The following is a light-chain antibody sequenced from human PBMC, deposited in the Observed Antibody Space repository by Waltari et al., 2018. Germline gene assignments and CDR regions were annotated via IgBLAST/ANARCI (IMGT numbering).Light chain of an antibody. J-gene: IGKJ4*01. CDR3: QQGYSYPLT. CDR1: QDIGNN. Sequence: DIQMTQSPSSLSASVGDTVTITCLASQDIGNNLNWYQQKPGKAPKLLIYRASSLQSGVPSRFSGSGSGTDFTLIISSLQPEDFATYYCQQGYSYPLTFGGGTKVEIK. CDR2: RAS. V-gene: IGKV1-17*01.